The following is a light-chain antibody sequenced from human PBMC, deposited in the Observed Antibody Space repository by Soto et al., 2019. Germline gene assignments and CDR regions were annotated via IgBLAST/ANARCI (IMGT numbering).Light chain of an antibody. J-gene: IGLJ2*01. CDR2: DVT. CDR1: SSDVVTYNFEY. Sequence: QSVLTQPPSASGSPGQSVTLSCTGISSDVVTYNFEYVSWYQHHPGKAPKLMIYDVTKRPSGVPDRFSGSKSGSTASLTVSGLQAEDEAVYYCSSFGGSDVVFGGGTKLTVL. CDR3: SSFGGSDVV. V-gene: IGLV2-8*01.